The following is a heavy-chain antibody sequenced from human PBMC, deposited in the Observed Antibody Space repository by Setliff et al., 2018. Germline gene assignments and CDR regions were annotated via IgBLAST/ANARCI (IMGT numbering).Heavy chain of an antibody. CDR2: IYYSGST. V-gene: IGHV4-39*07. CDR3: ARERMYYNFWSGYSDY. D-gene: IGHD3-3*01. Sequence: PSETLSLTCTVSGGSISSSSYYWGWIRQPPGKGLEWIGSIYYSGSTYYNPPLKSRVTISVDTSKNQFSLKLSSVTAADTAVYYCARERMYYNFWSGYSDYWGQGTLVTVSS. J-gene: IGHJ4*02. CDR1: GGSISSSSYY.